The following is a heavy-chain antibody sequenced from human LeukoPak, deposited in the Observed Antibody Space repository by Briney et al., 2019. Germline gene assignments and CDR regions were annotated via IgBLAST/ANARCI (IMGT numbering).Heavy chain of an antibody. Sequence: PSETLSLTCIVSGYSISSNYYWGWIRQPPGKGLEWIGSIYSGSTYHNPPLKSRITISVDTSKNQFSLKLSSVTAADTAVYYCARAPNAGGNGAFDIWGQGTMVTVSS. D-gene: IGHD4-23*01. CDR3: ARAPNAGGNGAFDI. V-gene: IGHV4-38-2*02. J-gene: IGHJ3*02. CDR2: IYSGST. CDR1: GYSISSNYY.